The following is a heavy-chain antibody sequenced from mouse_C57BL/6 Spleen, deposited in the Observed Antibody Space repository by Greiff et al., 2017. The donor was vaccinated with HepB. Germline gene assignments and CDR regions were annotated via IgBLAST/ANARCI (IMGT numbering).Heavy chain of an antibody. J-gene: IGHJ3*01. V-gene: IGHV1-59*01. CDR3: ARTTVVGEAWFAY. D-gene: IGHD1-1*01. Sequence: QVQLKQPGAELVRPGTSVKLSCKASGYTFTSYWMHWVKQRPGQGLEWIGVIDPSDSYTNYNQKFKGKATLTVDTSSSTAYMQLSSLTSEDSAVYYCARTTVVGEAWFAYWGQGTLVTVSA. CDR1: GYTFTSYW. CDR2: IDPSDSYT.